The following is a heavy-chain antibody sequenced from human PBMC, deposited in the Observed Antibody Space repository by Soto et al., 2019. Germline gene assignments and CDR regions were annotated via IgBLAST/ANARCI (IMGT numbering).Heavy chain of an antibody. D-gene: IGHD3-22*01. CDR3: AREHPRYYYDSSGYYNFDY. Sequence: VAVIWYDGSNKYYADSVKGRFTISRDNSKNTLYLQMNSLRAEDTAVYYCAREHPRYYYDSSGYYNFDYWGQGTLVTVSS. CDR2: IWYDGSNK. J-gene: IGHJ4*02. V-gene: IGHV3-33*01.